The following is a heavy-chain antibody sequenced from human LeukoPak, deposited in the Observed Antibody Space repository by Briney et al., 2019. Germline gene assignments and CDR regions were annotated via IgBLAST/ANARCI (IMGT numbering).Heavy chain of an antibody. D-gene: IGHD3-9*01. CDR2: IYYSGST. CDR1: GGSISGYY. J-gene: IGHJ3*02. Sequence: SETPSLTCTVSGGSISGYYWSWIRQPPGKGLEWIGYIYYSGSTNYNPSLKSRVTISVDTSKNQFSLKLSSVTAADTAVYYCARDRRYFDWIDAFDIWGQGTMVTVSS. V-gene: IGHV4-59*01. CDR3: ARDRRYFDWIDAFDI.